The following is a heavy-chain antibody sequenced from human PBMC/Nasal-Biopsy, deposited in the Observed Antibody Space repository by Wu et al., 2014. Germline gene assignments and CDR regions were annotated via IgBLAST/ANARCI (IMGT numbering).Heavy chain of an antibody. CDR2: IYTSGST. V-gene: IGHV4-61*02. Sequence: TLSLTCTVSGGSISSGSYYWSWIRQPAGKGLEWIGRIYTSGSTNYNPSLKSRVTMSVDTSKNQFSLKLSSVTAADTAVYYCARGRRSGAVDYWGQGTLVTVSS. J-gene: IGHJ4*02. CDR1: GGSISSGSYY. D-gene: IGHD3-10*01. CDR3: ARGRRSGAVDY.